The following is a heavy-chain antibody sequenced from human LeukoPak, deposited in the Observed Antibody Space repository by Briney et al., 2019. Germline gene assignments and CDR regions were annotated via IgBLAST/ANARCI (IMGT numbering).Heavy chain of an antibody. V-gene: IGHV4-39*01. CDR2: IYYSGST. J-gene: IGHJ4*02. CDR1: GGSISSSSYY. Sequence: PSETLSLTCTVSGGSISSSSYYWGWIRQPPGKGLEWIGSIYYSGSTYFNPSLKSRVTISVDTSKNQFSLKLSSETAADTAVYYCARRRYSSSWYDSDYWGQGTLVTVSS. D-gene: IGHD6-13*01. CDR3: ARRRYSSSWYDSDY.